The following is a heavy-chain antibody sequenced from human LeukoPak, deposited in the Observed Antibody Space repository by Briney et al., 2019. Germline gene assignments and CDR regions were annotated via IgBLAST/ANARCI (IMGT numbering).Heavy chain of an antibody. D-gene: IGHD3-22*01. CDR1: GGSISSYY. J-gene: IGHJ4*02. CDR2: IYYSGST. CDR3: ARDLGSYYYDSSGYYYAALYDY. V-gene: IGHV4-59*01. Sequence: SETLSLTCTVSGGSISSYYWSWIRQPPGKGLEWIGYIYYSGSTNYNPSLKSRVTISVDTSKNQFSLKLRSVTAADTAVYYCARDLGSYYYDSSGYYYAALYDYWGQGTLVTVSS.